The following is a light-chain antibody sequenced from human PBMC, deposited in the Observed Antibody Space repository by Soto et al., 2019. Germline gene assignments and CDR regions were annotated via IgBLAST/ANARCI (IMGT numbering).Light chain of an antibody. CDR1: QSVSSSY. CDR3: QQNGSSPGWT. Sequence: EIVLTQSPGTLSLSPGERATLSYRASQSVSSSYLAWYQQKPGQAPRLLIYGASSRATGIPDRFSGSGSGTHFTLTISRLEPEDFAVYYCQQNGSSPGWTFGQGTKVEIK. CDR2: GAS. J-gene: IGKJ1*01. V-gene: IGKV3-20*01.